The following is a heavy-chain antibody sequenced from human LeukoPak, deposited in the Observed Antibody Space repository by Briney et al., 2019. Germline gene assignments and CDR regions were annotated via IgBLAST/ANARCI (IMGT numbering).Heavy chain of an antibody. J-gene: IGHJ4*02. CDR3: ARDRELRYFDWLSPFDY. CDR1: GYTFTGYY. CDR2: INPNSGGT. V-gene: IGHV1-2*02. D-gene: IGHD3-9*01. Sequence: ASVKVSCKASGYTFTGYYMHWVRQAPGQGLEWMGWINPNSGGTNYAQKFQGRVTMTRDTSISTAYMELSRLRSDDTAVYYCARDRELRYFDWLSPFDYWGQGTLVTVSS.